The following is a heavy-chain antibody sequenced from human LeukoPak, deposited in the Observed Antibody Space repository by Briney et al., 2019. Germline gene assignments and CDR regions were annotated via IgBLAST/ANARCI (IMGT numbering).Heavy chain of an antibody. CDR3: ARVYGYDILTGSDPYYFDY. Sequence: SETLSLTCTVSGGSISSYYWSWIRQPPGKGLEWIGYIYYSGSTNYNPSLKSRVTISVDTSKNQFSLKLSSVTAADTAVYYCARVYGYDILTGSDPYYFDYWGQGTLVTVSS. CDR2: IYYSGST. V-gene: IGHV4-59*01. D-gene: IGHD3-9*01. J-gene: IGHJ4*02. CDR1: GGSISSYY.